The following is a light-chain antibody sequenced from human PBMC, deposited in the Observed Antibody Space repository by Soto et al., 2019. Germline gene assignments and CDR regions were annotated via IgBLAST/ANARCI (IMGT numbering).Light chain of an antibody. J-gene: IGKJ5*01. Sequence: VVLTQSPATPSLSPGERATLSCRTSLSVSNYLAWYQQKPGQAPRLLIYDASNRATGVPARFSAGGSETDFTLTISSLEPEDFAVYYCHHRINWPPVTFGQGTRLDIK. CDR1: LSVSNY. CDR2: DAS. V-gene: IGKV3-11*01. CDR3: HHRINWPPVT.